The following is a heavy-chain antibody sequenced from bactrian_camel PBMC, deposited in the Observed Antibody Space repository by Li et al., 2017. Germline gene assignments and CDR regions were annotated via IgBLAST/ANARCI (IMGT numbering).Heavy chain of an antibody. Sequence: VQLVESGGESVQAGGSLRLSCAASGFTFSSYYMSWVRQAPGKGLEWVSSIYSDGTNTYYADSVKGRFTISRDNAKNTVYLQVNGLKAEDTAMYYCAAGWSFGVGTLLRRHYNYWGQGTQVTVS. D-gene: IGHD3*01. V-gene: IGHV3-2*01. J-gene: IGHJ4*01. CDR3: AAGWSFGVGTLLRRHYNY. CDR2: IYSDGTNT. CDR1: GFTFSSYY.